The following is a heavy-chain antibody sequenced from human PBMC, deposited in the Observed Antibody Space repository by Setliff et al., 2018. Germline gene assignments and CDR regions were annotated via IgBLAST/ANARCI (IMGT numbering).Heavy chain of an antibody. J-gene: IGHJ6*03. D-gene: IGHD5-18*01. Sequence: SVKVSCKASGYTFTNYDITWVRQAPGQGLEWMGGTIPLFGTTSYAQKFQGRVTIITDESTSTAYMELSSLRSEDTAVYYCAREGVDTRSSTDYRYYMDVWGKGTTVTVSS. V-gene: IGHV1-69*05. CDR1: GYTFTNYD. CDR3: AREGVDTRSSTDYRYYMDV. CDR2: TIPLFGTT.